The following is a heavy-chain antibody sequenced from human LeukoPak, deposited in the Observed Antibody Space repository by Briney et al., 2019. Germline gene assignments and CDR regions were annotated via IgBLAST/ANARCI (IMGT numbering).Heavy chain of an antibody. CDR3: AKDIHGSGSYYFDY. V-gene: IGHV3-9*01. D-gene: IGHD3-10*01. CDR2: ISWNSGNI. Sequence: GGSLRLSCAASGFTFADYVMHWVRQTPGKGLEWVSGISWNSGNIGYADSVKGRFTISRDNAKNPLYLQMNSLRAEDTALYYCAKDIHGSGSYYFDYWGQGTLVTVSS. J-gene: IGHJ4*02. CDR1: GFTFADYV.